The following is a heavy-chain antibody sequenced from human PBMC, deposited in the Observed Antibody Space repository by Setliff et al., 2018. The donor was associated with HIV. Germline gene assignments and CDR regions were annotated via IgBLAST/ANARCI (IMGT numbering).Heavy chain of an antibody. V-gene: IGHV3-74*01. CDR3: ARENNFDY. J-gene: IGHJ4*02. CDR2: ISKMGTTI. Sequence: GGSLRLSCAASGLTLSDYWMHWVRQAPGKGLEWVSHISKMGTTIKYADSVKGRFTISRDTSRNTLYLQMNSLRVEDSALYYCARENNFDYWGQGTLVTVSS. CDR1: GLTLSDYW.